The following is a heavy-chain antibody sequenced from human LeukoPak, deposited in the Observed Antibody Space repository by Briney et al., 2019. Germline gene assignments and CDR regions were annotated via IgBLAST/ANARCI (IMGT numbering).Heavy chain of an antibody. D-gene: IGHD3-16*01. V-gene: IGHV3-11*04. J-gene: IGHJ4*02. CDR2: ITSSGSTI. CDR3: ATVWEGTTDY. Sequence: PGGSLRLSCAASGFTFSDYYMSWIRQAPGKGLEWVSYITSSGSTIYYSDSVEGRFAISRDNAKNSLFLQMNSLRAEDTAVYYCATVWEGTTDYWGQGTLVTVSS. CDR1: GFTFSDYY.